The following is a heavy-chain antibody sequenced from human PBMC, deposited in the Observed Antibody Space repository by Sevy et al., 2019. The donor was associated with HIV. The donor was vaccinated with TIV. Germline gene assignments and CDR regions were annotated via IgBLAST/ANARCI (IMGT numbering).Heavy chain of an antibody. CDR3: AGAAPAYYYAMDV. D-gene: IGHD2-15*01. CDR2: HFYSAST. CDR1: GDSVSSGNYY. Sequence: SETLSLTCTVSGDSVSSGNYYWSWIRQPPGKGLEWIGYHFYSASTPYNPSLKSRVTISVDTSQNQFSLKLTSVTAADTAVYYCAGAAPAYYYAMDVWGQGTTVTVSS. V-gene: IGHV4-61*01. J-gene: IGHJ6*02.